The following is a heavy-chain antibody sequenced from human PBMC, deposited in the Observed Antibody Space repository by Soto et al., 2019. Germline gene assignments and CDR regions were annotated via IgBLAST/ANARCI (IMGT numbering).Heavy chain of an antibody. CDR2: IYYSGST. Sequence: PSETLSLTCTVSGGSISSCGYYWGWVRQPPGKGLEWIASIYYSGSTYYNQSLKSRVTIFADTSKNQFSLKLSSVTAADTAVYYCARRYNYGAYYWGQGTLVTVSS. CDR1: GGSISSCGYY. CDR3: ARRYNYGAYY. V-gene: IGHV4-39*01. J-gene: IGHJ4*02. D-gene: IGHD5-18*01.